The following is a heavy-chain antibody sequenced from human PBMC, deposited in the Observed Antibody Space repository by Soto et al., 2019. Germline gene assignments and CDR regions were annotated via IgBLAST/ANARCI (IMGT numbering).Heavy chain of an antibody. CDR2: LIPVFQTA. D-gene: IGHD3-22*01. CDR1: GGLFSSYP. J-gene: IGHJ4*02. Sequence: QEQLVQSGAEVKKPGSSVKVSCKASGGLFSSYPISWVRQVPGQGLEWMGGLIPVFQTAYYTQRFQGRVTITADEPTNTAYMELSSLRSEDTAIYYCARGGSGYTWFNEFWGQGTLVTVSS. V-gene: IGHV1-69*01. CDR3: ARGGSGYTWFNEF.